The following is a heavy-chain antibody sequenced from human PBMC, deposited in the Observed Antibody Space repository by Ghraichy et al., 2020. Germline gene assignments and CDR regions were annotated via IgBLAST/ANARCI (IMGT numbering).Heavy chain of an antibody. CDR2: ISAYNGNT. J-gene: IGHJ4*02. D-gene: IGHD3-22*01. CDR1: GYTFTSYG. Sequence: ASVKVSCKASGYTFTSYGISWVRQAPGQGLEWMGWISAYNGNTNYAQKLQGRVTMTTDTSTSTAYMELRSLRSDDTAVYYCARDGTDDSSGYYYDGFDYWGQGTLVTVSS. V-gene: IGHV1-18*01. CDR3: ARDGTDDSSGYYYDGFDY.